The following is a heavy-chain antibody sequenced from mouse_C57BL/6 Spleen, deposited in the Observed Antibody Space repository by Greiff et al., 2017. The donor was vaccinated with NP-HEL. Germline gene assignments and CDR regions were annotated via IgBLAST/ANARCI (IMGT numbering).Heavy chain of an antibody. CDR3: ARPPATYYAMDY. J-gene: IGHJ4*01. CDR1: GFNIKDYY. CDR2: IDPEDGET. V-gene: IGHV14-2*01. Sequence: VQLQQSGAELVKPGASVKLSCTASGFNIKDYYMHWVKQRTEQGLEWIGRIDPEDGETKYAPNFQGKATITADTSSNTAYLQLSSLTSEDTAVYYCARPPATYYAMDYWGQGTSVTVSS.